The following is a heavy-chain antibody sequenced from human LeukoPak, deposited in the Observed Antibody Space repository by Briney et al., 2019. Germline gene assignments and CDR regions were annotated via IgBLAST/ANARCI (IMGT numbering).Heavy chain of an antibody. CDR1: GFTFSESW. D-gene: IGHD3-16*01. Sequence: PGGSLRLSCVASGFTFSESWMSWVRQAPGKGLEWVANMNQDGSEKDYVDSVKGRFTITRDNARKSLYLQMSSLRVEDTAVYYCATYSHWVAGDVWGQGTTVTVSS. CDR3: ATYSHWVAGDV. CDR2: MNQDGSEK. V-gene: IGHV3-7*01. J-gene: IGHJ6*02.